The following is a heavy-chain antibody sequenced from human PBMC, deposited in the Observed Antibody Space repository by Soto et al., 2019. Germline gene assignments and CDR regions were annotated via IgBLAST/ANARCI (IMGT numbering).Heavy chain of an antibody. Sequence: PGGSLRLSCAASGFTFSTYAMTWVRQAPGKGLEWVSAISASGGSTYYADSVKGRFTISRDNSKNTLYLQMNSLRVEDTAVYYCAKVGFPYSYGYLFDDWGQGTLVTVSS. V-gene: IGHV3-23*01. CDR3: AKVGFPYSYGYLFDD. CDR1: GFTFSTYA. J-gene: IGHJ5*02. D-gene: IGHD5-18*01. CDR2: ISASGGST.